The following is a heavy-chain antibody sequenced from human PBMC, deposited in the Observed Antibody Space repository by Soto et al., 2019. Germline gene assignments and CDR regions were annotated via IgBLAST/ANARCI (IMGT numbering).Heavy chain of an antibody. CDR1: GGSISSYY. V-gene: IGHV4-59*01. D-gene: IGHD6-19*01. J-gene: IGHJ4*02. CDR3: AKEGYDSGWYWDS. Sequence: PSETLSLTCTVSGGSISSYYWSWIRQPPGKGLEWIGYIHYSGNTNYNPSLKSRVTISVDTSKNQFSLRLSSVTAADTAVYYCAKEGYDSGWYWDSWGQGALVTVSS. CDR2: IHYSGNT.